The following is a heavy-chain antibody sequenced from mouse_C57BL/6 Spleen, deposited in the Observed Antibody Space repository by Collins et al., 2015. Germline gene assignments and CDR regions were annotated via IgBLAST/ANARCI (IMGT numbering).Heavy chain of an antibody. Sequence: QGKATITADTSSNTAYLQLSSLTSEDTAVYYCARSYSFDYWGQGTTLTVSS. D-gene: IGHD1-1*01. CDR3: ARSYSFDY. V-gene: IGHV14-2*01. J-gene: IGHJ2*01.